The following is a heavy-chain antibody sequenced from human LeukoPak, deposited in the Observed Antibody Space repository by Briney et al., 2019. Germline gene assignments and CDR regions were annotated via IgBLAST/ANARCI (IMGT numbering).Heavy chain of an antibody. CDR1: GDSISSSSFY. Sequence: PSETLSLTCTLSGDSISSSSFYWGWIRQPPGKGLECIGTTYYSGITYHSSSLKSRVTISVDTSKNQFSLKLSSVTAADTAVYFCARSGPAAGRPDAFDIWGQGTKDTVSS. V-gene: IGHV4-39*07. CDR3: ARSGPAAGRPDAFDI. D-gene: IGHD2-2*01. J-gene: IGHJ3*02. CDR2: TYYSGIT.